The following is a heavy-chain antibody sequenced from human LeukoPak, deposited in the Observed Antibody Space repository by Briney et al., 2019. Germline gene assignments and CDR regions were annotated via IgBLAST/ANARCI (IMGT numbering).Heavy chain of an antibody. CDR1: GYTFTDYY. Sequence: ASVKVSCKASGYTFTDYYLHWVRQAPGQGLEWMGWIKPNSGGTNYAHKLQGRVTMTRDTSLNTAYMELNRLISDDTAVYYCAREPVTGTLNFFDPWGQGALVTVTS. CDR3: AREPVTGTLNFFDP. V-gene: IGHV1-2*02. J-gene: IGHJ5*02. D-gene: IGHD6-19*01. CDR2: IKPNSGGT.